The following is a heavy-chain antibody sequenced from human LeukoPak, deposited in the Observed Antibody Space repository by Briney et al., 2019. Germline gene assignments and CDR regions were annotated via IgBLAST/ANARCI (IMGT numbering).Heavy chain of an antibody. CDR3: ARGGSYLSAFDI. CDR1: GFTVSSNY. CDR2: IYSGGSP. J-gene: IGHJ3*02. V-gene: IGHV3-53*01. D-gene: IGHD1-1*01. Sequence: PGGSLRLSCAASGFTVSSNYMSWVRQAPGKGLEWVSIIYSGGSPFYADSVKGRFTISRDNSKNTLYLQMNSLRAEDTAVYYCARGGSYLSAFDIWGQGTMVTVSS.